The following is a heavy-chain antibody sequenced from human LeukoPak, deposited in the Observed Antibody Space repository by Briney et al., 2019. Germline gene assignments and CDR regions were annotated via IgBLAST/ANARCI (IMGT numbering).Heavy chain of an antibody. V-gene: IGHV4-59*01. J-gene: IGHJ5*02. CDR3: ARDRSAGWFDP. Sequence: PSETLSLTCTVSGGSISGYYWSWIRQPPGKGLEWIGYIYYSGSTNYNPSLKSRVTISLDTSKNQFSLNLSSVTAADSAMYYCARDRSAGWFDPRGQGTLVTVSS. CDR1: GGSISGYY. CDR2: IYYSGST.